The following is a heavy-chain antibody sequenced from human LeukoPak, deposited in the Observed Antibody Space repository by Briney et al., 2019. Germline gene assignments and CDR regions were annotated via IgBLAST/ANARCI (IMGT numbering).Heavy chain of an antibody. D-gene: IGHD2-2*01. CDR2: IGTAGDT. V-gene: IGHV3-13*04. Sequence: PGGSLRLSCAASGFTFSSYDMHWVRQATGKGLEWVSAIGTAGDTYYPGSVKGRFTISRENAKNSLYLQMNSLRAGDTAVCYCARGPYCSSTSCSRVYFDYWGQGTLVIVSS. CDR1: GFTFSSYD. J-gene: IGHJ4*02. CDR3: ARGPYCSSTSCSRVYFDY.